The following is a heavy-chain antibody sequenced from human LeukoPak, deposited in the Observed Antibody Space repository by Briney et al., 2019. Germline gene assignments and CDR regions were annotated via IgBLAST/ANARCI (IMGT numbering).Heavy chain of an antibody. D-gene: IGHD3-10*01. Sequence: ASVKVSCKASGYTFTSYGISWVRQAPGQGLEWMGWISAYNGNTNYAQKLQGRVTMTTDTSTSTAYMELRSLRSDDTAVYYCARDGRRAGPYYYGSGSHTFDYWGQGTLVTVSS. CDR2: ISAYNGNT. J-gene: IGHJ4*02. V-gene: IGHV1-18*01. CDR1: GYTFTSYG. CDR3: ARDGRRAGPYYYGSGSHTFDY.